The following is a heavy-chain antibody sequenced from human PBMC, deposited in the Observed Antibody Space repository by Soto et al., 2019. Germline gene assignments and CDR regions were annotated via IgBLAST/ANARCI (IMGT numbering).Heavy chain of an antibody. CDR1: GFTFSSYW. J-gene: IGHJ5*02. V-gene: IGHV3-74*01. CDR2: INSDGSTT. Sequence: EVQLVESGGGLVQPGGSLRLSCAASGFTFSSYWMHWVRQAPGKGLVWVSRINSDGSTTTYADSVKGRFTISRDNAKNTLYLQVSSRRAEDTAVYSCAREVGYCSGSGCYHWFDPWGQATLVTV. D-gene: IGHD2-15*01. CDR3: AREVGYCSGSGCYHWFDP.